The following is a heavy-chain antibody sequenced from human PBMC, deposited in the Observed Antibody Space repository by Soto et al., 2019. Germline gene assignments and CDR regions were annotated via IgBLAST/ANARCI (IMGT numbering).Heavy chain of an antibody. J-gene: IGHJ4*02. CDR2: IWYDGSNK. Sequence: HPGGSLRLSCAASGFTFSSYGMHWVRQAPGKGLEWVAVIWYDGSNKYYADSVKGRFTISRDNSKNTLYLQMNSLRAEDTAVYYCARDGTSDYDILTGYSPAFDYWGQGTLVTVSS. D-gene: IGHD3-9*01. CDR1: GFTFSSYG. V-gene: IGHV3-33*01. CDR3: ARDGTSDYDILTGYSPAFDY.